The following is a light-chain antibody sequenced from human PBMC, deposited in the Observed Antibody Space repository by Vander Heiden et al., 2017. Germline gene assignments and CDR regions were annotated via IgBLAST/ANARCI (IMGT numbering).Light chain of an antibody. CDR2: SNN. Sequence: QSVLTQPPSASGTPGQRVTISCSGSSSNIGSNTVNWYQQLPGTAPKLLIYSNNQRPSGVPDRCSGSKSGTSASLAISGLQSEDEADYYCAAWDDSLNGAPFGTGTKVTVL. V-gene: IGLV1-44*01. CDR1: SSNIGSNT. J-gene: IGLJ1*01. CDR3: AAWDDSLNGAP.